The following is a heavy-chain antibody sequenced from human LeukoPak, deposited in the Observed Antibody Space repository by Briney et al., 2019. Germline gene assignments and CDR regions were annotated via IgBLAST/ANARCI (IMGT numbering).Heavy chain of an antibody. CDR1: GGSISSSSYY. J-gene: IGHJ3*02. D-gene: IGHD3-22*01. CDR3: ARDLIPYYYDSMGAFDI. CDR2: IYYSGST. Sequence: PSETLSLTCTVSGGSISSSSYYWGWIRQPPGKGLEWIGSIYYSGSTYYNPSLKSRVTISVDTSKNQFSLKLSSVTAADTAVYYCARDLIPYYYDSMGAFDIWGQGTMVTVSS. V-gene: IGHV4-39*02.